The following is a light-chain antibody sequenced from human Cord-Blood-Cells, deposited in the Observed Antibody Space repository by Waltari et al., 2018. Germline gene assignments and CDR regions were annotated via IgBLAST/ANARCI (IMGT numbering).Light chain of an antibody. Sequence: QSALTQPRSVSGSPGQSVTISCTGTSSDVGGVNYFSWYQQHPGKAPKLMIYDVSKRPSGVPDRFSGSKSGNTASLTISGLQAEDEADYYCCSYAGSYTYVFGTGTKVTVL. J-gene: IGLJ1*01. CDR3: CSYAGSYTYV. CDR2: DVS. V-gene: IGLV2-11*01. CDR1: SSDVGGVNY.